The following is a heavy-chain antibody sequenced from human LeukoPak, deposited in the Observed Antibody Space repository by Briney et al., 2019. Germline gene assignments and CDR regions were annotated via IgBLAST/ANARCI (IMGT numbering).Heavy chain of an antibody. CDR1: GFTFDDYA. CDR2: ISWNSGSI. V-gene: IGHV3-9*01. J-gene: IGHJ3*02. CDR3: AKGIYSSSTGAFDI. Sequence: PGRSLRLSCAASGFTFDDYAMHWVRQAPGKSLEWVSGISWNSGSIGYADSVKGRFTISRDNAKNSLYLQMNSLRAEDTALYYCAKGIYSSSTGAFDIWGQGTMVTVSS. D-gene: IGHD6-13*01.